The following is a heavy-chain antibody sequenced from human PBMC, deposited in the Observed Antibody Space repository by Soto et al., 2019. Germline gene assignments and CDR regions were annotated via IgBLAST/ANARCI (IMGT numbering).Heavy chain of an antibody. CDR3: ANDMLLGVRGHYVMDV. V-gene: IGHV3-30*18. CDR1: GFTFKNYG. J-gene: IGHJ6*02. Sequence: QVQLVESGGGVVQPGMSLRLSCAASGFTFKNYGIHWVRQAPGKGLEWVALISYDGTNEYYVDALKGRFTTSRDNSMNTVYLQMNSLRVEDTALYYCANDMLLGVRGHYVMDVWGQGTMVTVSS. D-gene: IGHD3-10*01. CDR2: ISYDGTNE.